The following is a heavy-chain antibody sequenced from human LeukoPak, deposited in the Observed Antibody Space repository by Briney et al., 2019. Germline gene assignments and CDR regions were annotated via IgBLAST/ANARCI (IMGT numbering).Heavy chain of an antibody. CDR2: ISAYNGNT. V-gene: IGHV1-18*01. Sequence: ASVKVSCKVSGYTLTELSMHWVRQAPGQGLEWMGWISAYNGNTNYAQKLQGRVTMTTDTSTSTAYMELRSLRSDDTAVYYCARVPDAWYFDLWGRGTLVTVSS. J-gene: IGHJ2*01. CDR1: GYTLTELS. CDR3: ARVPDAWYFDL.